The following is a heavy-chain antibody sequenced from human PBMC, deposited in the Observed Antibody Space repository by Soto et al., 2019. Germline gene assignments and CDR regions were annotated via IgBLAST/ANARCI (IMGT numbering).Heavy chain of an antibody. CDR2: SSDRRTGNT. J-gene: IGHJ4*02. CDR1: GFTFSSYT. D-gene: IGHD6-13*01. Sequence: GGSLRLSCAASGFTFSSYTLNWVRRAPGKGLEWVATSSDRRTGNTHYSDSVRGRFTTSRDNAKNSLSLQMNSLRAGDMAVYFCAKSQEIGTHFFDSWGQGTQVTVSS. V-gene: IGHV3-23*01. CDR3: AKSQEIGTHFFDS.